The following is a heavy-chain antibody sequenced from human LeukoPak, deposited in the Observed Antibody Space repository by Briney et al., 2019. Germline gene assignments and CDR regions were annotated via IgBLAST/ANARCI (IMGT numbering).Heavy chain of an antibody. D-gene: IGHD5-24*01. V-gene: IGHV4-34*01. CDR1: GGSFSGYY. Sequence: SETLPLTCAVYGGSFSGYYWSWIRQPPGKGLEWIGEINHSGSTNYNPSLKSRVTISVDTSKNQFSLKLSSVTAADTAVYYCARESGWLQLLGYWGQGTLVTVSS. J-gene: IGHJ4*02. CDR3: ARESGWLQLLGY. CDR2: INHSGST.